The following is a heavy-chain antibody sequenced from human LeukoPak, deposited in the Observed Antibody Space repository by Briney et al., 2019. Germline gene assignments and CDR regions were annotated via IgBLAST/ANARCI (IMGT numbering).Heavy chain of an antibody. CDR3: ARGVGPYYFDY. CDR1: GGSISSSSYY. J-gene: IGHJ4*02. CDR2: IYYSGSA. Sequence: SETLSLTCTVSGGSISSSSYYWGWIRQPPGKGLEWIGSIYYSGSAYYNPSLKSRVTISVDTSENQFSLKLSSVTAADTAVYYCARGVGPYYFDYWGQGTLVTVSS. V-gene: IGHV4-39*07.